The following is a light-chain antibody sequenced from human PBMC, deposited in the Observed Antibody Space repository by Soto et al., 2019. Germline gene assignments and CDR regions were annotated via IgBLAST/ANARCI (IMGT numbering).Light chain of an antibody. CDR2: EVS. J-gene: IGLJ3*02. CDR1: SSDVGGYNY. CDR3: SSYTSSSFWV. V-gene: IGLV2-14*01. Sequence: QSALTQPASVSGSPGQSITISCTGTSSDVGGYNYVSWYQQHPGKAPKLMIYEVSNRPSGISNRFSGSKSDNTASLTISGLQAEDEADYYCSSYTSSSFWVFGGGTKLTVL.